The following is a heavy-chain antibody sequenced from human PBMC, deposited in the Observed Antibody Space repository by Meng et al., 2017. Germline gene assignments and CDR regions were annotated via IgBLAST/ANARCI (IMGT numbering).Heavy chain of an antibody. CDR1: GGTFSSYA. J-gene: IGHJ4*02. D-gene: IGHD4-23*01. V-gene: IGHV1-69*06. CDR2: IIPIFGTA. CDR3: ARGVGYGGNSLYFDY. Sequence: GGGGERAGSSVKVSGKRSGGTFSSYAIGWVRQAPGQGLEWMGGIIPIFGTANYAQKFQGRVTITADKSTSTAYMELSSLRSEDTAVYYCARGVGYGGNSLYFDYWGQGTLVTVSS.